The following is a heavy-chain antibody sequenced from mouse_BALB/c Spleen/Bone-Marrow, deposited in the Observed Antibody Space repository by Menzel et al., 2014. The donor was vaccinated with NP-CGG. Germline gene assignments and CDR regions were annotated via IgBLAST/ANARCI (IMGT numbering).Heavy chain of an antibody. CDR1: GYSFSGYY. Sequence: VQLQQSGPDLVKPGASVTISCKASGYSFSGYYMHWVKQSHGKSLEWIGRVHPNNGGTSYNQKFKGKAILSVDMSFRTAYMEVRRLTAEDFAVYYFSRYCSYVGGTMDYWGQGTSVTVSS. D-gene: IGHD1-1*01. V-gene: IGHV1-26*01. J-gene: IGHJ4*01. CDR2: VHPNNGGT. CDR3: SRYCSYVGGTMDY.